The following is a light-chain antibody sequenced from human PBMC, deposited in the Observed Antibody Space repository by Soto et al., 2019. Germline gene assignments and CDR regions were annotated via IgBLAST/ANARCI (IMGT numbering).Light chain of an antibody. Sequence: QSALTQPRSVSGSPGQSVTISCTGTSSDVGGYNYVSWYQQHPGKAPKLMIYDVSKRPSGVPDRFSGSKSGNTASLTISGRQAEDEADYYCCSYAGSYTWVFATGTKLTVL. CDR1: SSDVGGYNY. V-gene: IGLV2-11*01. CDR3: CSYAGSYTWV. CDR2: DVS. J-gene: IGLJ1*01.